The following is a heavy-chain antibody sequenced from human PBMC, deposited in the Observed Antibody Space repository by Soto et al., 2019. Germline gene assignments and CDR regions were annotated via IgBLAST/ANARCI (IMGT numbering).Heavy chain of an antibody. CDR3: ARLWDSSLLLGPPLWHLDV. D-gene: IGHD6-13*01. CDR1: GYSFNSYW. CDR2: IYPGDSDT. J-gene: IGHJ6*02. V-gene: IGHV5-51*01. Sequence: GDYLKISCKGSGYSFNSYWIGRVRQMPGKGLEWMGIIYPGDSDTRYSPAFQGQVTISADKSISTADRQWSSLKASYTAMYYGARLWDSSLLLGPPLWHLDVWGQGTTVTVSS.